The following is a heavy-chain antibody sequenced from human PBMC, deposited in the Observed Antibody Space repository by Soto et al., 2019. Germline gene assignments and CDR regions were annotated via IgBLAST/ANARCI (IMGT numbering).Heavy chain of an antibody. J-gene: IGHJ3*01. Sequence: QVQLEQSGAEVKKPGASVKVSCKASGYIFTDYYLHWVRQAPGQGLEWMGWINPATGATKYKQNFEGRLSLTRDTSKSTRFMDLSRLKSDDSATYYCARKGYGVAFDAWAQGTLVTVSS. CDR2: INPATGAT. CDR1: GYIFTDYY. V-gene: IGHV1-2*02. CDR3: ARKGYGVAFDA. D-gene: IGHD5-18*01.